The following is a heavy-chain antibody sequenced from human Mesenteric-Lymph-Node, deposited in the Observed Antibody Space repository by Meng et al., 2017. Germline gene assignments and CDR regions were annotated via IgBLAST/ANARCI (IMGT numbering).Heavy chain of an antibody. J-gene: IGHJ5*02. CDR2: INHSGIT. CDR3: ATRGGDDYGDYRNLFDP. CDR1: GWSVSGYD. V-gene: IGHV4-34*01. D-gene: IGHD4-17*01. Sequence: VRSRQSGVGRLKSSQPLSRPCPRYGWSVSGYDWRCIRQPPGKALELFVEINHSGITNYNPSLKSLVTISVNTSKNQFSLKLSSVTAADTAVDYCATRGGDDYGDYRNLFDPWGQGTLVTVSS.